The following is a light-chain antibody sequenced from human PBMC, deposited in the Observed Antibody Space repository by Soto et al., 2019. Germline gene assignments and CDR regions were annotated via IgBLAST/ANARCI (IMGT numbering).Light chain of an antibody. CDR3: SSYSISRTLNYV. Sequence: QSALTQPASVSGSPGQSITISCTGSSSDVGAYNYVSWYQQHPGEAPKLMIYEVSSRPSRISNRFSGSKSGITASLTISGLQAEDEADYYCSSYSISRTLNYVFGNGTKVTV. CDR2: EVS. J-gene: IGLJ1*01. V-gene: IGLV2-14*01. CDR1: SSDVGAYNY.